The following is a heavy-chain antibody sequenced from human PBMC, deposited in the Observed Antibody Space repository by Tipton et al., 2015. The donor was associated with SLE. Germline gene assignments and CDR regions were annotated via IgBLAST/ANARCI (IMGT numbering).Heavy chain of an antibody. J-gene: IGHJ2*01. CDR1: GGSISSDVYY. Sequence: TLSLTCTVSGGSISSDVYYWNWIRQPAGEGLEWIGRIYTSGGTSYNPSLRSRVTISVDTSKNQFSLKLSSVTAADTAVYYCARGWAFSSTWSYFDLWGRGTLVTVSS. V-gene: IGHV4-61*02. CDR2: IYTSGGT. CDR3: ARGWAFSSTWSYFDL. D-gene: IGHD6-13*01.